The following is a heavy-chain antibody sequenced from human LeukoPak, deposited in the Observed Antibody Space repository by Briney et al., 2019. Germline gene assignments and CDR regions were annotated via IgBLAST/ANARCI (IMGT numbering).Heavy chain of an antibody. CDR2: ISSSSSYI. D-gene: IGHD4-17*01. J-gene: IGHJ2*01. V-gene: IGHV3-21*01. Sequence: GGSLRLSCAASGFTFSTYSMNWVRQAPGRGLEWVSSISSSSSYIYYADSLKGRFTISRDNAKNSLYLQMNSLRAEDTAVYYCARGNYGDDDWYFDLWGRGTLVTVSS. CDR1: GFTFSTYS. CDR3: ARGNYGDDDWYFDL.